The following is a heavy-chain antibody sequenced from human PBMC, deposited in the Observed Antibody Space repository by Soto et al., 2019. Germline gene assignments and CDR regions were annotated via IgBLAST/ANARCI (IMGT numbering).Heavy chain of an antibody. J-gene: IGHJ6*02. CDR2: ISAFSDSI. Sequence: PGGSLRLYCAASGFIFTCYSMYWLRQAPGKGPEGVAGISAFSDSILYADSVEGRFTISRDNSKNTLFLQMNSLRADDTAVYYCADPVPAPTHYDYYDMDVWGQGTTVTVSS. D-gene: IGHD2-2*01. CDR3: ADPVPAPTHYDYYDMDV. CDR1: GFIFTCYS. V-gene: IGHV3-23*01.